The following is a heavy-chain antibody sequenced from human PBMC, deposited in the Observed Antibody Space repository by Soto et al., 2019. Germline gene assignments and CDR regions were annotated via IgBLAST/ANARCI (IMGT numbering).Heavy chain of an antibody. Sequence: EVQLVESGGGLVKPGGSLRLSCAASGFTFSNAWMSWVRQAPGKGLEWVGRIKSKTDGGTTDYAAPVKGRFTISRDDSKNTLYLQMNSLKTEVTAMYYCTTEGPGLELLGYWGQGTLVTVSS. V-gene: IGHV3-15*01. CDR1: GFTFSNAW. CDR2: IKSKTDGGTT. CDR3: TTEGPGLELLGY. J-gene: IGHJ4*02. D-gene: IGHD1-7*01.